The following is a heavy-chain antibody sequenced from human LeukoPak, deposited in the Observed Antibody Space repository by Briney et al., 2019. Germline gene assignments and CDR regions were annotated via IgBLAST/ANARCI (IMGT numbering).Heavy chain of an antibody. CDR2: IYTSGST. J-gene: IGHJ6*03. Sequence: SETLSLTCTVSGGSISSYYWSWIRQPAGKGLEWIGRIYTSGSTDYNSSLKSRVTMSVDTSKNQFSLKLSSVTAADTAVYYCARSDSGSYYGYYYYMDVWGKGTTVTISS. D-gene: IGHD3-10*01. V-gene: IGHV4-4*07. CDR3: ARSDSGSYYGYYYYMDV. CDR1: GGSISSYY.